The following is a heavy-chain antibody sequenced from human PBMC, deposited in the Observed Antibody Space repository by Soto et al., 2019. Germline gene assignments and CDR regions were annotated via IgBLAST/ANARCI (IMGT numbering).Heavy chain of an antibody. CDR1: GFTVSSNY. Sequence: PGGSLRLSCAASGFTVSSNYMSWVRQAPGEGLEWVSVIYSGGSTYYADSVKGRFTISRDNSKNTLYLQMNSLRAEDTAVYYCARAQWLVHFDYWGQGTLVTVSS. V-gene: IGHV3-53*01. J-gene: IGHJ4*02. D-gene: IGHD6-19*01. CDR3: ARAQWLVHFDY. CDR2: IYSGGST.